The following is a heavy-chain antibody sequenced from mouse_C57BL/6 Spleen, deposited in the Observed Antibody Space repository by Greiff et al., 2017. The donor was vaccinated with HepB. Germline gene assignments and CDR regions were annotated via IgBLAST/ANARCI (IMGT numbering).Heavy chain of an antibody. CDR1: GYTFTSYW. CDR2: IYPSDSET. J-gene: IGHJ2*01. D-gene: IGHD2-4*01. CDR3: ARAPYDYDVYFDY. V-gene: IGHV1-61*01. Sequence: QVQLQQPGAELVRPGSSVKLSCKASGYTFTSYWMDWVKQRPGQGLEWIGNIYPSDSETHYNQKFKDKATLTVDKSSSTAYMQLSSLTSEDSAVYYCARAPYDYDVYFDYWGQGTTLTVSS.